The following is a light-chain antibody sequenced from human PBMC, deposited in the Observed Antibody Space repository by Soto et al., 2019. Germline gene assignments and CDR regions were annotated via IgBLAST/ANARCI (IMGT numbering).Light chain of an antibody. CDR2: AAS. J-gene: IGKJ3*01. V-gene: IGKV1-12*01. CDR3: QQANSFPLT. CDR1: QGIISW. Sequence: DIQMTQSPSSVSASVGDRVTITCRASQGIISWLAWYQQKPGKAPKLLIYAASSLQSGVPSRYSGSGSVKDFTLTISSRQPEDFATYYCQQANSFPLTFGPGTKVDIK.